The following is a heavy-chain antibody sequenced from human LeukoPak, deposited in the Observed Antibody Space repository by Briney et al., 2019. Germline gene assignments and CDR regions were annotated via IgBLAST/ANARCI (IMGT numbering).Heavy chain of an antibody. D-gene: IGHD2/OR15-2a*01. J-gene: IGHJ4*02. CDR3: ARDARMDY. CDR1: GYSFTTLS. Sequence: ASVKISCKASGYSFTTLSICWVRQAPGQGLEWMGWVSSSTGNPTYAQDFTGRLVFSVDTSVTTAYLQINNLKAEDTAVYYCARDARMDYWGQGTQVTVSS. V-gene: IGHV7-4-1*02. CDR2: VSSSTGNP.